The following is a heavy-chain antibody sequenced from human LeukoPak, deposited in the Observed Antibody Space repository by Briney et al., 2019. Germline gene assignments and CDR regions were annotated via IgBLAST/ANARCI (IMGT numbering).Heavy chain of an antibody. CDR1: GGSISSSSYY. CDR2: IYYSGST. V-gene: IGHV4-39*07. Sequence: PSETLSLTCTVSGGSISSSSYYWGWIRQPPGKGLEWIVSIYYSGSTNYNPSLKSRVTISVDTSKNQFSLKLSSVTAADTAVYYCARGFDYWGQGTLVTVSS. CDR3: ARGFDY. J-gene: IGHJ4*02.